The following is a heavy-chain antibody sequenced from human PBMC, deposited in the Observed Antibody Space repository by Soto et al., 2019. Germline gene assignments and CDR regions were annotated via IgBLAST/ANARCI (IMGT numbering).Heavy chain of an antibody. CDR2: IPYDGNNK. Sequence: QVQLVESGGGVVQPGRSLRLSCEASGFTFSRYPMYWVRQAPGNGLEWVAVIPYDGNNKYYADSVKGRFTISRDNAKNTLYLQMNNLRPEDTAVYYCAKGVGSYYFDYWGQGTLVTVSS. V-gene: IGHV3-30-3*01. CDR1: GFTFSRYP. D-gene: IGHD1-26*01. J-gene: IGHJ4*02. CDR3: AKGVGSYYFDY.